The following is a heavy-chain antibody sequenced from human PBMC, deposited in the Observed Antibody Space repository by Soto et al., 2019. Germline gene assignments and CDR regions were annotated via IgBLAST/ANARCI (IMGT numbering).Heavy chain of an antibody. D-gene: IGHD6-19*01. V-gene: IGHV4-34*01. CDR3: ARNPPNTYSSGWYYYYYGMDV. J-gene: IGHJ6*02. CDR1: GGSFSGYY. Sequence: SENLWLTCAVYGGSFSGYYWSWIRQSPGKGLEWSGESNHSGSTNYNPSLRSRVTISVDTSKNQFSMKLSSVTAADTAVDYCARNPPNTYSSGWYYYYYGMDVWRQWTTLSV. CDR2: SNHSGST.